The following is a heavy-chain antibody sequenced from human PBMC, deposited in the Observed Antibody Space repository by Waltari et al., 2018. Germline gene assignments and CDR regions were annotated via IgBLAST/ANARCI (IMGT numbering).Heavy chain of an antibody. D-gene: IGHD6-13*01. J-gene: IGHJ4*02. V-gene: IGHV1-3*01. Sequence: VQLVQSGAEVKRPGASLKVSCKASGYTFTSYAMHWVRQVPGQGLDWMGWVNAGDGDTKYSQKFQARVTITRDTSASTAYMELSSLTSEDTAVYYCARVKGYSSNWYYFDYWGQGTLVTVSA. CDR1: GYTFTSYA. CDR3: ARVKGYSSNWYYFDY. CDR2: VNAGDGDT.